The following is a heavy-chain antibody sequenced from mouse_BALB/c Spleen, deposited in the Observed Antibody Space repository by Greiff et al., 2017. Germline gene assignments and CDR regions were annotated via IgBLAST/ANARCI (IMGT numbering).Heavy chain of an antibody. Sequence: VQLQQSGPELVKPGASVKISCKASGYSFTGYFMNWVMQSHGKSLEWIGRINPYSGDTFYNQKFKGRATLTIDKSTSTAHMELRSLAAEDSAVYYCSRDYYVSSPCYFDYGGQGTTLTVSS. CDR3: SRDYYVSSPCYFDY. CDR2: INPYSGDT. J-gene: IGHJ2*01. CDR1: GYSFTGYF. D-gene: IGHD1-1*01. V-gene: IGHV1-20*02.